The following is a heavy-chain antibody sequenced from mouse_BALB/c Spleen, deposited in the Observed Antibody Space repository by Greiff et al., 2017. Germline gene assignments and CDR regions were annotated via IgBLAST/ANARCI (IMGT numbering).Heavy chain of an antibody. D-gene: IGHD4-1*01. CDR1: GYSFTDYI. Sequence: VQLQQTGPELVKPGASVKISCKASGYSFTDYIMLWVKQSHGKSLEWIGNINPYYGSTSYNLKFKGKATLTVDKSSSTAYMQLNSLTSEDSAVYYCARGTGTAMDYWGQGTSVTVSS. CDR3: ARGTGTAMDY. CDR2: INPYYGST. J-gene: IGHJ4*01. V-gene: IGHV1-39*01.